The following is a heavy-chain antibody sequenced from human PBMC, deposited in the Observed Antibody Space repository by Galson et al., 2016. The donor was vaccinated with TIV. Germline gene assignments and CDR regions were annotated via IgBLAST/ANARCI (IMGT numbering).Heavy chain of an antibody. D-gene: IGHD3-16*01. V-gene: IGHV1-3*01. J-gene: IGHJ4*02. CDR3: ARDGGGTPAKSFDY. CDR1: GYTFTSRA. CDR2: INAGNGNK. Sequence: QSGAEVKKPGSSVKVSCKASGYTFTSRAVHWVRQAPGQSLEWMAWINAGNGNKKYSENFQGRLTITRDTSASTVYMELSSLRSEDTAVYYCARDGGGTPAKSFDYWGQGALVTVSS.